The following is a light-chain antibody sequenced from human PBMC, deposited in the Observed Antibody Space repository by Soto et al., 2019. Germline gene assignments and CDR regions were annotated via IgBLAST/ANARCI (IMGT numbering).Light chain of an antibody. Sequence: ESVLTQSPGTLSLSPGERATLSCRASQSVSNSFFAWYQQKPGQPPRLLIYGISNRATGIPDRFSGSGYGTDFTLTISRLEPEDFVLYYCQQYSSLPHTFGQGTKLEVK. J-gene: IGKJ2*01. CDR1: QSVSNSF. CDR2: GIS. V-gene: IGKV3-20*01. CDR3: QQYSSLPHT.